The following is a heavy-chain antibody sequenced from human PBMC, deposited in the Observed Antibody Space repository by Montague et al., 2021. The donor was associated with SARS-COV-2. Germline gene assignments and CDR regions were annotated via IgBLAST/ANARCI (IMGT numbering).Heavy chain of an antibody. Sequence: VKPTQTLKLTCTFSGFSLSTSGMCVSWIRQPPGKALEWLALIDXDYYKYYSTSLKTRLTISKDTSKNQVVLTMTNMDPVDTATYYCARIRDYDILTGSYSGFDYWGQGTLVTVSS. D-gene: IGHD3-9*01. CDR3: ARIRDYDILTGSYSGFDY. V-gene: IGHV2-70*01. J-gene: IGHJ4*02. CDR2: IDXDYYK. CDR1: GFSLSTSGMC.